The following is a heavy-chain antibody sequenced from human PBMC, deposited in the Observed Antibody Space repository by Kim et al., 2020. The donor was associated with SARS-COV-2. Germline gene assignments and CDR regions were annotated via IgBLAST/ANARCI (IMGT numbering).Heavy chain of an antibody. D-gene: IGHD6-6*01. CDR1: GFTFSSYA. CDR2: ISYDGSNK. CDR3: ARDGAARPFWGYYGMDV. Sequence: GGSLRLSCAASGFTFSSYAMHWVRQAPGKGLEWVTVISYDGSNKYYTDSVKGRFTISRDNSKNTLYLQMNSLRAEDTAVYYCARDGAARPFWGYYGMDVWGQGTTVTVSS. V-gene: IGHV3-30-3*01. J-gene: IGHJ6*02.